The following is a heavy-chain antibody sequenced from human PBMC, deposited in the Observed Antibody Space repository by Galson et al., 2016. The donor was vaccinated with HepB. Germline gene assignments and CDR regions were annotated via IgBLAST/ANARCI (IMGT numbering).Heavy chain of an antibody. J-gene: IGHJ4*02. CDR1: GFTFNNYD. D-gene: IGHD2-15*01. CDR3: ARRDIPRANDY. Sequence: SLRLSCAASGFTFNNYDMHWFRQAPGKGLEWVSRINGDGSSTSYADAVKGRFTISRDNAKNTLYLQMNSLRAEDTAVYLCARRDIPRANDYWGQGVLVTVSS. CDR2: INGDGSST. V-gene: IGHV3-74*01.